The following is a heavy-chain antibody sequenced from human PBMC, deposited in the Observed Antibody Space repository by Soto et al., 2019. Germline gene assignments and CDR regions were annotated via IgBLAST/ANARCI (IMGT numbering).Heavy chain of an antibody. J-gene: IGHJ2*01. D-gene: IGHD1-26*01. CDR1: GGTFSRYA. V-gene: IGHV1-69*13. CDR3: ARDFVNSGIVDRRNWYSF. Sequence: ASVKASCKASGGTFSRYAISWVRQAPGQGLEWMGGIIPIFGTANYAQKFQGRVTITADESTSTAYMELSSLRSEDTAVYYCARDFVNSGIVDRRNWYSFRGRGTL. CDR2: IIPIFGTA.